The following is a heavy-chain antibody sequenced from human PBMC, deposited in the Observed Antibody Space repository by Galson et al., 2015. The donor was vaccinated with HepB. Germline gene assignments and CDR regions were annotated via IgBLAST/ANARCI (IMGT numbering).Heavy chain of an antibody. D-gene: IGHD1-26*01. J-gene: IGHJ6*01. CDR3: PPGALLQEHL. CDR2: ISWNSGSI. V-gene: IGHV3-9*01. Sequence: SLRLSCAASGFTFDDYAMHWVRQAPGKGLECVSGISWNSGSIGYADSVKGRFTISRDNAKKELRGPGQGSHSFHQGPIGLPPGALLQEHLWG. CDR1: GFTFDDYA.